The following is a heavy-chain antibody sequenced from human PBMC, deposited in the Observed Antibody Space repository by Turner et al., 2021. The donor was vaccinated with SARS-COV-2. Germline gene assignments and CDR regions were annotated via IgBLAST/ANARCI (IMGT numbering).Heavy chain of an antibody. CDR3: ARWGECSTWDLAEAFDI. V-gene: IGHV3-21*02. Sequence: EVQLVESGGLLGEPGGSLRISCADSGFTFSIYSINWVLQAPGNGGDGVLSLIVSIYYIYYADSVKGRFTISRDNAKISLYLQMISLRVDDAAVYFCARWGECSTWDLAEAFDIWGQGTRFFVSS. CDR2: LIVSIYYI. J-gene: IGHJ3*02. D-gene: IGHD6-13*01. CDR1: GFTFSIYS.